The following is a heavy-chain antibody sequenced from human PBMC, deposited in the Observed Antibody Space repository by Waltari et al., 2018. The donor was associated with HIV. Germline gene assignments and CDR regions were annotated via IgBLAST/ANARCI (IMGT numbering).Heavy chain of an antibody. J-gene: IGHJ4*02. Sequence: QVHLQESGPGLVKPSETLSLTCTVSGGSISTYYWSWIRQSPGKGLEWIGYIYYSGSTNYNSPLQSRVTISVDTSKNQFSLKLNSVTAADTAVYYCARRKPVGAVAGPFDYWGQGTLVTVSS. CDR1: GGSISTYY. CDR2: IYYSGST. D-gene: IGHD6-19*01. V-gene: IGHV4-59*01. CDR3: ARRKPVGAVAGPFDY.